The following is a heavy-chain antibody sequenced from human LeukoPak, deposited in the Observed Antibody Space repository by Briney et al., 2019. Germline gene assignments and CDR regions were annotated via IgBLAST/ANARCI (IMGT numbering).Heavy chain of an antibody. J-gene: IGHJ4*02. Sequence: SETLSLTCTVSGGSFSSSSYYWGWIRQPPGKGLEWIGSIYYSGSTYYNPSLKSRVTISVDTSKNQFSLKLSSVTAADTAVYYCARRYDFSAPFDYWGQGTLVTVSS. V-gene: IGHV4-39*01. CDR3: ARRYDFSAPFDY. D-gene: IGHD3-3*01. CDR2: IYYSGST. CDR1: GGSFSSSSYY.